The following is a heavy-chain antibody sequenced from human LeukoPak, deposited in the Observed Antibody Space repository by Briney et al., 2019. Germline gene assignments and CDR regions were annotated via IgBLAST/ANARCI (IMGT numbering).Heavy chain of an antibody. J-gene: IGHJ4*02. Sequence: SHTLSLTYPISGDSVSNNSAAWNCIRQSPSRGLEWLGGTYYRSKWYNDYAVSVKSRITITPPTSKNQFSLQLNSVTPEDTAVYYCARRAIVGATGFDYWGQGSLVTVSS. D-gene: IGHD1-26*01. CDR2: TYYRSKWYN. V-gene: IGHV6-1*01. CDR3: ARRAIVGATGFDY. CDR1: GDSVSNNSAA.